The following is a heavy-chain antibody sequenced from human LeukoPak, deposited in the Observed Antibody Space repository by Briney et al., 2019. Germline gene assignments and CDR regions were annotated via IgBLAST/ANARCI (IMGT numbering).Heavy chain of an antibody. CDR3: AKSNGYGLVDI. V-gene: IGHV4-34*01. D-gene: IGHD3-10*01. CDR1: GGSFSGYY. J-gene: IGHJ3*02. Sequence: SETLSVTCAVYGGSFSGYYWSGVRQPPGKGLEWIGEINHSGNTNYNPSLKSRVTMSVDASKNQFSLKLSSVTAADTAVYYCAKSNGYGLVDIWGQGTMVTVSS. CDR2: INHSGNT.